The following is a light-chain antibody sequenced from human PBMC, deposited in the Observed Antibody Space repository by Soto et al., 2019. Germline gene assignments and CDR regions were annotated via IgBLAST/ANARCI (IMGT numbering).Light chain of an antibody. Sequence: DIQINQSPSTLSASLGYRVTLTCRASQSITNRLAWYQQKPGKAPKVLIYDASNLEYGVPSRFSGSGFGTEFILTISSLQPDDFATYWCQHYGGMWTFGQGTKVDIK. CDR2: DAS. CDR3: QHYGGMWT. V-gene: IGKV1-5*01. CDR1: QSITNR. J-gene: IGKJ1*01.